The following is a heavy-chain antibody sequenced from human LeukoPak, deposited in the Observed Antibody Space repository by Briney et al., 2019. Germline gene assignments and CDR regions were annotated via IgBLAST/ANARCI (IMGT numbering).Heavy chain of an antibody. CDR3: ARDQFGGSYFFDY. D-gene: IGHD1-26*01. V-gene: IGHV3-33*01. J-gene: IGHJ4*02. Sequence: PGRSLRLSCAASGFSFSSYGMHWVRQAPGKGLEWVAVIWYDGSNKYYADSVKGRFAISRDNSKNTLYLQMDSLRAEDTAVYYCARDQFGGSYFFDYWGQGSLVTVSS. CDR1: GFSFSSYG. CDR2: IWYDGSNK.